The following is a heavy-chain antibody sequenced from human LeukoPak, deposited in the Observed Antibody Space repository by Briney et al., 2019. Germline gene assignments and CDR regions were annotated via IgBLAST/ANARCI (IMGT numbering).Heavy chain of an antibody. CDR1: GYTFTSYA. CDR3: ARDPNYDILTGYYKGHFDY. Sequence: ASVKVSCKASGYTFTSYAMNWVRQAPGQGLEWMGWINTNTGNPTYAQGFTGRFDFSLDTSVSTAYLQISSLKAEDTAVYYCARDPNYDILTGYYKGHFDYWGQGTLVTVSS. D-gene: IGHD3-9*01. J-gene: IGHJ4*02. V-gene: IGHV7-4-1*02. CDR2: INTNTGNP.